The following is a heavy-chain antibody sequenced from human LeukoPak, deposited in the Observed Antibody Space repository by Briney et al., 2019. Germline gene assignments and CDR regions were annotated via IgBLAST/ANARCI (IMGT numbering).Heavy chain of an antibody. CDR3: ARDRAYGDYETVGDY. D-gene: IGHD4-17*01. Sequence: GRSLRLSCAASGFTFSSYAMHWVRQAPGKGLEWVAVISYDGSNKYYADSVKGRFTISRDNSKNTLYLQMNSLRAEDTAVYYCARDRAYGDYETVGDYWGQGTLVTVSS. CDR1: GFTFSSYA. CDR2: ISYDGSNK. J-gene: IGHJ4*02. V-gene: IGHV3-30-3*01.